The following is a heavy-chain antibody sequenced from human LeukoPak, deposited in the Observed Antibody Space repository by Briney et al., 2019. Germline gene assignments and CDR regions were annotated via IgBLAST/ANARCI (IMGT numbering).Heavy chain of an antibody. CDR1: GGSISSYY. D-gene: IGHD4-17*01. J-gene: IGHJ6*03. CDR3: AREGYGDSLGYYYMDV. V-gene: IGHV4-4*07. Sequence: PSDTLSLTCTVSGGSISSYYWSWIRQPAGKGLEWIGRIYTSGSTNYNPSLKSRVTMSVDTSKNQFSLKLSSVTAADTAVYYCAREGYGDSLGYYYMDVWGKGTTVTVSS. CDR2: IYTSGST.